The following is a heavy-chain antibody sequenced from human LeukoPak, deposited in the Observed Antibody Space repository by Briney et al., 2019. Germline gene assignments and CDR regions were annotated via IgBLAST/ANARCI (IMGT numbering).Heavy chain of an antibody. J-gene: IGHJ6*03. CDR1: GFTFSDYY. CDR2: ITSSSTI. Sequence: GGSLRLSCAASGFTFSDYYMSWIRQAPGEWLEWVSYITSSSTIYYADSVKGRFTISRDNAKNSLYLQMNSLTADDTAVYDCAGADRNYYMDFWGKGTTVTVSS. V-gene: IGHV3-11*04. CDR3: AGADRNYYMDF.